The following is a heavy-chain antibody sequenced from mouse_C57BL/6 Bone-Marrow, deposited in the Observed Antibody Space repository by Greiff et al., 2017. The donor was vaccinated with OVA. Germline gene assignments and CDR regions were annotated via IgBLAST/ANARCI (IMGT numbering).Heavy chain of an antibody. D-gene: IGHD1-1*01. CDR3: ARVGTFYGNYFDY. Sequence: DVKLVESGGGLVKPGGYLKLSCAASGFTFSSYAMSWVRQTPEKRLEWVATISDGGSYTYYPDNVKGRFTISRDNAKNNLYLQMSHLKSEDTAMYYCARVGTFYGNYFDYWGQGTTLTVSS. J-gene: IGHJ2*01. CDR1: GFTFSSYA. CDR2: ISDGGSYT. V-gene: IGHV5-4*03.